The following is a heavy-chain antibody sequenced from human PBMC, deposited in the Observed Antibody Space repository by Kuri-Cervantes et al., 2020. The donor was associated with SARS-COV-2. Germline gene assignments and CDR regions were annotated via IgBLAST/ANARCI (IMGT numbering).Heavy chain of an antibody. J-gene: IGHJ3*02. Sequence: GESLKISCAASGFTLSSNWMSRVRQAPGKGLEWVANIKQDASEIYYVGSVKGRFTISRDNAKNSLYLQMNSLRVEDTAVYYCARGLHRDPLDIWGQGTMVTVSS. CDR3: ARGLHRDPLDI. CDR2: IKQDASEI. CDR1: GFTLSSNW. V-gene: IGHV3-7*04.